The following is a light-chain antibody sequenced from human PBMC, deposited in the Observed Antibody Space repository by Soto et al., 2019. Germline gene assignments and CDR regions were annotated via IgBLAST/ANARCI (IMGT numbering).Light chain of an antibody. Sequence: DVQLTQSPSSLSASIGDTVTISCRSSQSITTSLNWYQQKPGKPPALLIYGSSARQIGVPHRFSASGSGTDFTLTITRLQHEDFSTYYCKQSYSLPRTFGQGTKMDLK. V-gene: IGKV1-39*01. J-gene: IGKJ1*01. CDR1: QSITTS. CDR3: KQSYSLPRT. CDR2: GSS.